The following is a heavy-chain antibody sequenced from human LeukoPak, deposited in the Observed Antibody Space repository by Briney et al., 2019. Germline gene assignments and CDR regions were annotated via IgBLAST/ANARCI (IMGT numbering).Heavy chain of an antibody. V-gene: IGHV3-7*05. CDR2: IKQDGSEK. CDR3: ARDCSGGSCYDY. D-gene: IGHD2-15*01. CDR1: GFTFSSHY. J-gene: IGHJ4*02. Sequence: GGSLRLSCAASGFTFSSHYMTWVRQTPGKGLEWVANIKQDGSEKYHVDSVKGRFTIPRDNAKNSLYLQMNSLRAEDTAVYYCARDCSGGSCYDYWGQGTLVTVS.